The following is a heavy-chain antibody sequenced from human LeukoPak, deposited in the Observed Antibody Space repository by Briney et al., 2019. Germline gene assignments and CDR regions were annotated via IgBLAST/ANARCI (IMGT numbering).Heavy chain of an antibody. CDR3: AKDPGVVPAAIPVH. Sequence: GGSLRLSCAASGFTFSSYAMSWVRQAPGKGLEWVSAISGSGGSTYYADSVKGRFTISRDNSKNTLYLQMNSLRAEDTAVYYCAKDPGVVPAAIPVHWGQGTLVTVSS. V-gene: IGHV3-23*01. CDR1: GFTFSSYA. J-gene: IGHJ4*02. D-gene: IGHD2-2*02. CDR2: ISGSGGST.